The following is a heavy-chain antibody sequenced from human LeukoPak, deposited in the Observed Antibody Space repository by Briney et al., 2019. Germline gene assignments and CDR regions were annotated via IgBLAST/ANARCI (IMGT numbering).Heavy chain of an antibody. D-gene: IGHD6-13*01. V-gene: IGHV4-59*01. J-gene: IGHJ5*02. CDR1: GGSISSYY. CDR2: MYYSGST. Sequence: SETLSLTCTVSGGSISSYYWSWIRKPPGKGLEWIGYMYYSGSTNYNPSLKSRVTISVDTSKNQFSLKLSSVTVADTAVYYCARGSRSWYLKDWFVPWGQGTLVTVSS. CDR3: ARGSRSWYLKDWFVP.